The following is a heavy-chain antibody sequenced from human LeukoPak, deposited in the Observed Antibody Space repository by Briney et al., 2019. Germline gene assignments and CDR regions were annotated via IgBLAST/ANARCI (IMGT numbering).Heavy chain of an antibody. J-gene: IGHJ4*02. V-gene: IGHV4-39*07. CDR3: ARGPTRYYFDY. CDR1: GASFSSSIYY. Sequence: KPSETLSLTCTVSGASFSSSIYYWGWIRQPPGKGLEWIGSFYYSGSTYSNPSLKSRVTISVDTSKNQLSLKLSSVTAADTAVYYCARGPTRYYFDYWGQGTLVTVSS. CDR2: FYYSGST.